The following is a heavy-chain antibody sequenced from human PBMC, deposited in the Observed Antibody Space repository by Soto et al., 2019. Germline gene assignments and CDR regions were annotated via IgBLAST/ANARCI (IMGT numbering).Heavy chain of an antibody. J-gene: IGHJ6*02. CDR3: VRQPIATLALYGMDV. V-gene: IGHV6-1*01. Sequence: SQTLSLTCVISGDSVSANSAAWNWIRQSPSRGLEWLGRTYYRSKWNFDYAESVKSRMSIIPDTSNNHFSLLLNSVTREDTAVYYCVRQPIATLALYGMDVWGQGTTVTVSS. CDR1: GDSVSANSAA. CDR2: TYYRSKWNF.